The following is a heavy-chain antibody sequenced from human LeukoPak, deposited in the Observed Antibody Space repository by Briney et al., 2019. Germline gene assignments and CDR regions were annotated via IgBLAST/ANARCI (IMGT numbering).Heavy chain of an antibody. J-gene: IGHJ6*02. D-gene: IGHD1-26*01. CDR2: IRSIGHGGTR. CDR1: GFSFGDYT. Sequence: GGSLRLSCSTSGFSFGDYTMSWFRQAPGKGLEWVGFIRSIGHGGTREYAASVKDRFIISREDSKSIAYLQMNSLKSEDTAVYYCTRDQGRLDVWGQGTTVIVSS. CDR3: TRDQGRLDV. V-gene: IGHV3-49*03.